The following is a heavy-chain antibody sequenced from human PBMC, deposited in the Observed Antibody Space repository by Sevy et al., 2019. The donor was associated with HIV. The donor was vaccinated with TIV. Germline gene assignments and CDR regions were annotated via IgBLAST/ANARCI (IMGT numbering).Heavy chain of an antibody. CDR3: ARATYYYDSSGYYYGDAFDI. CDR2: IYYSGST. D-gene: IGHD3-22*01. J-gene: IGHJ3*02. Sequence: SETLSLTCTVSGGSISSSSYYWGWIRQPPGKGLEWIGSIYYSGSTYYNPSLKSRVTISVDTSKNPFSLKLSSVTAADTAVYYCARATYYYDSSGYYYGDAFDIWGQGTMVTVSS. CDR1: GGSISSSSYY. V-gene: IGHV4-39*01.